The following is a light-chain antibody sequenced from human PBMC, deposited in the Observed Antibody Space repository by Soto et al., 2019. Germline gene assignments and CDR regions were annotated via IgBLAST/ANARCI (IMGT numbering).Light chain of an antibody. CDR2: GTS. V-gene: IGKV3-20*01. CDR1: QSVSSSS. Sequence: EIVLTQSPGTLSLSPGERATLSCRASQSVSSSSFAWYQQKPGQAPRLLIYGTSSRATAIPDRFSGSGSGTDFTLTISRLEPEDFAVYYCQQYRSSPPYTFGQGTKLEIK. J-gene: IGKJ2*01. CDR3: QQYRSSPPYT.